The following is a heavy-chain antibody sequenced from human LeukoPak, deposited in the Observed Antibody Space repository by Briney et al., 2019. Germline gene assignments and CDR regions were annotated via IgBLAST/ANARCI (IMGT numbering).Heavy chain of an antibody. V-gene: IGHV4-30-4*01. D-gene: IGHD3-10*01. J-gene: IGHJ4*02. CDR3: ARTNYGSGSYYSF. CDR1: GGSVSGGDCY. CDR2: IYYSGST. Sequence: SETQSLTCTVSGGSVSGGDCYWSWIRQPPGKGLEWIGYIYYSGSTYYNPSLKSRLTISVDTSKNQFSLKLSSVTAADTAVYFCARTNYGSGSYYSFWGQGTLVTVST.